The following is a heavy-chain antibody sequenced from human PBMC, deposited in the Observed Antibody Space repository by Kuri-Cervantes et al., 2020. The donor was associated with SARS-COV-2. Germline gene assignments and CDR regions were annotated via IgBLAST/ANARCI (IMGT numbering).Heavy chain of an antibody. CDR3: ARVFGYYDSSGYYDFDY. Sequence: ASVKVSCKASGYTFTGYYMHWVRQAPGQGLEWMGWINPNSGGTNYAQKFQGRVTMTRDTSISTAYMELSRLRSDDMAVYYCARVFGYYDSSGYYDFDYWGQGTLVTVSS. V-gene: IGHV1-2*02. CDR2: INPNSGGT. J-gene: IGHJ4*02. D-gene: IGHD3-22*01. CDR1: GYTFTGYY.